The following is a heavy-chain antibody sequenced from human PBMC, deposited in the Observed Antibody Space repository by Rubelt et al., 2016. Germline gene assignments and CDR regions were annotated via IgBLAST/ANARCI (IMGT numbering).Heavy chain of an antibody. CDR3: ARQESCTNGVCSPFDY. CDR1: GGSISTYY. D-gene: IGHD2-8*01. Sequence: QVQLQESGPGLVKPSETLSLTSSVSGGSISTYYWSWIRQPPGKGPEWIAYIYYTGSTNYNPSLKSRVSISIDRSKNQFSLKLSSVTAADTAVYYCARQESCTNGVCSPFDYWGQGTLVTVSS. CDR2: IYYTGST. V-gene: IGHV4-59*01. J-gene: IGHJ4*02.